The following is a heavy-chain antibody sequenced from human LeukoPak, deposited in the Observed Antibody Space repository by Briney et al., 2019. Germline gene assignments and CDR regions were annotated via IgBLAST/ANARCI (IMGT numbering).Heavy chain of an antibody. CDR3: AKDLRQWLVHSYFDY. CDR1: GFTFSSYG. Sequence: PGRSLRLSCAASGFTFSSYGMHWVRQAPGKGLEWVEVISYDGSNKYYADSVKGRFTISRDNSKNTLYLQMNSLRAEDAAVYYCAKDLRQWLVHSYFDYWGQGTLVTVSS. J-gene: IGHJ4*02. D-gene: IGHD6-19*01. CDR2: ISYDGSNK. V-gene: IGHV3-30*18.